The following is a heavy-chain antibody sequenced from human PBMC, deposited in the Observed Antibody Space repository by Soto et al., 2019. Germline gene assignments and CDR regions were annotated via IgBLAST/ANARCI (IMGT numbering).Heavy chain of an antibody. V-gene: IGHV3-30-3*01. J-gene: IGHJ6*02. CDR2: ISYDGSNK. Sequence: QVQLVESGGGVVQPGRSLRLSCAASGFTFSSYAIHWVRQAPGKGLEWVAVISYDGSNKYYADSVKGRFTISRDNSKNMLYVQMNGRRGEDTAVFYCARDAFGGSYRAYYGMAVWGQGTTVTVS. CDR3: ARDAFGGSYRAYYGMAV. CDR1: GFTFSSYA. D-gene: IGHD1-26*01.